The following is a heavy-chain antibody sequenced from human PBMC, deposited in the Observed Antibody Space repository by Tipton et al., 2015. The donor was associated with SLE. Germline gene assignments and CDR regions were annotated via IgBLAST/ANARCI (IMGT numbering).Heavy chain of an antibody. CDR1: GGSITGGGNF. CDR3: ARWICTSSNCGSFDI. D-gene: IGHD2/OR15-2a*01. V-gene: IGHV4-61*02. CDR2: IYTSGS. Sequence: TLSLTCAVSGGSITGGGNFWSWIRQPAGKGLEWIGRIYTSGSNYNPSLNSRVTISVDTSKNQFSLSLSSVTAADTAVYYCARWICTSSNCGSFDIWGQGTMVPVAS. J-gene: IGHJ3*02.